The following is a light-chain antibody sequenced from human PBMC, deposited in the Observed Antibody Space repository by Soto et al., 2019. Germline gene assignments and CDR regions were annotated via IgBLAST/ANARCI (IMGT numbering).Light chain of an antibody. Sequence: IQMTQSPSSVSASIGGTVPISCRASQDISTLLAWYQQKPGKAPKLMIYGASTLESGVPSRFSGRGSGTDFTLTISSLQPEDVATYFCQQADSFPLTFGGGTKVDIK. CDR1: QDISTL. CDR2: GAS. V-gene: IGKV1D-12*01. J-gene: IGKJ4*01. CDR3: QQADSFPLT.